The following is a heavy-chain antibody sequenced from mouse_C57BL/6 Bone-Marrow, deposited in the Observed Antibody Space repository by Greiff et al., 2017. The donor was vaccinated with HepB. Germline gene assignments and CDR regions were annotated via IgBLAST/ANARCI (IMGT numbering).Heavy chain of an antibody. CDR3: ARRNYYGSSYWYFDV. CDR2: INPGDVVT. Sequence: QVQLQQSGPELLNPGASVKFSSKPSAYAFVTSWLTGVKRRPGKGLEWIGQINPGDVVTNYNGKFKGKATLTADKSSSTAYMQLSSLTSEDSAVYFCARRNYYGSSYWYFDVWGTGTTVTVSS. D-gene: IGHD1-1*01. V-gene: IGHV1-80*01. J-gene: IGHJ1*03. CDR1: AYAFVTSW.